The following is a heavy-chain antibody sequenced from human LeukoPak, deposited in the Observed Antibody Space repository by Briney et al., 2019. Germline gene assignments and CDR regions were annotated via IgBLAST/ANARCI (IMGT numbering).Heavy chain of an antibody. CDR1: GYSISSGYY. CDR3: ARDLGYGDYDM. D-gene: IGHD4-17*01. V-gene: IGHV4-38-2*02. CDR2: IYHSGST. Sequence: PSETLSLTCTVSGYSISSGYYWGWIRQPPGKGLEWIGSIYHSGSTYYNPSLKSRVTISVDTSKNQFSLKLSSVTAADTAVHYCARDLGYGDYDMWGQGTLVTVSS. J-gene: IGHJ4*02.